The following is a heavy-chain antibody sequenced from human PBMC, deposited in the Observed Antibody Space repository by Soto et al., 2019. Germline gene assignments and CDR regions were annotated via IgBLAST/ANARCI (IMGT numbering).Heavy chain of an antibody. CDR3: ASTPKYSSGWYSDY. J-gene: IGHJ4*02. D-gene: IGHD6-19*01. CDR1: GGSISSGGYS. V-gene: IGHV4-30-2*03. Sequence: SETLSLTCAVSGGSISSGGYSWSWIRQPPGKGLEWIGSIYYSGSTYYNPSLKSRVTISVDTSKNQFSLKLSSVTAADTAVYYCASTPKYSSGWYSDYWGQGTLVTVSS. CDR2: IYYSGST.